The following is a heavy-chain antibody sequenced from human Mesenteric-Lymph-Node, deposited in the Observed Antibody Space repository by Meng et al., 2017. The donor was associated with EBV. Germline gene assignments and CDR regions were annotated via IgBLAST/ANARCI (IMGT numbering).Heavy chain of an antibody. Sequence: EVQLVESGGGLVKPGGSLRLSCAASGYIFSSYSMTWVRQAPGKGLEWVSSISSSSNYIHYADSVKGRFTISRDTAKSSLYLQMNSLRAEDTAVYYCARHYASTWFEADPTTAKVPIDFWGQGILVTVSS. J-gene: IGHJ4*02. CDR3: ARHYASTWFEADPTTAKVPIDF. V-gene: IGHV3-21*06. CDR1: GYIFSSYS. D-gene: IGHD6-13*01. CDR2: ISSSSNYI.